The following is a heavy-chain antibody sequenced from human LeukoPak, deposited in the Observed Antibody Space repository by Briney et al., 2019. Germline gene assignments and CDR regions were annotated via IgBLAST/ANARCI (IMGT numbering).Heavy chain of an antibody. Sequence: ETLSLTCAVYSGSFSGYYWSWIRQAPGKGLEWVSSISSSSSYIYYADSVKGRFTISRDNAKNSLYLQMNSLRAEDTAVYYCARVQYYYDSSGYLFYWGQGTLVTVSS. J-gene: IGHJ4*02. CDR2: ISSSSSYI. CDR3: ARVQYYYDSSGYLFY. D-gene: IGHD3-22*01. CDR1: SGSFSGYY. V-gene: IGHV3-21*01.